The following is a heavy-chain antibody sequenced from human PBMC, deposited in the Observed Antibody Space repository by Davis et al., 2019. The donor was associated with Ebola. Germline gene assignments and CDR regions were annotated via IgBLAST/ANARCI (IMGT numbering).Heavy chain of an antibody. D-gene: IGHD2-15*01. CDR3: TTDLRCSGGSCYIFVHAFDI. CDR1: GFTFSNAW. V-gene: IGHV3-15*01. Sequence: GGSLRLSCAASGFTFSNAWMSWVRQAPGKGLEWVGRIKSKTDGGTTDYAAPVKGRFTISRDDSKNTLYLQMNSLKTEDTAVYYCTTDLRCSGGSCYIFVHAFDIWGQGTMVTVSS. J-gene: IGHJ3*02. CDR2: IKSKTDGGTT.